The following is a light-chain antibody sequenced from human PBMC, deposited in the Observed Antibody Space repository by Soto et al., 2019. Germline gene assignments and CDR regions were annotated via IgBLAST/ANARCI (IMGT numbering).Light chain of an antibody. J-gene: IGKJ1*01. V-gene: IGKV3-11*01. CDR1: QSVNRH. CDR2: DAS. CDR3: QQRDIWTWT. Sequence: EIVFTQSPATLSLSPGERATLSCWASQSVNRHLVWYPQKPGQAPRLLIYDASKRATGIPARFSGSGSGTDFTLTISSLEPEDFEVDDCQQRDIWTWTFGQGTKV.